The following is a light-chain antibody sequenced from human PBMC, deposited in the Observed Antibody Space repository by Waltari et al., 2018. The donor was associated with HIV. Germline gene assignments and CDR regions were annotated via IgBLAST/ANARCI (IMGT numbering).Light chain of an antibody. CDR2: DVH. Sequence: QAAVTQPASVSGLPGQSVTISCTGNDSDFGSYKYVSWYQQHSGKPPILILYDVHTRSSGVADRFSGSKSGNSASLTISVLRAGDESHFYCASYAGGYTLVFGGGTKLTVL. CDR1: DSDFGSYKY. J-gene: IGLJ2*01. CDR3: ASYAGGYTLV. V-gene: IGLV2-11*01.